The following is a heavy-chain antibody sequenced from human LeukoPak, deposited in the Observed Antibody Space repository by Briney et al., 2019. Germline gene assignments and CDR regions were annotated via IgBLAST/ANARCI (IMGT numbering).Heavy chain of an antibody. Sequence: SVKVSCKASGGTFSSYAISWVRQAPGQGLEWMGGIIPIFGTANYAQKFQGRVTITADESTSTAYMELSSLRSEDTAVYYCARDHTSSSSWFDPWGQGTLVTVSS. CDR3: ARDHTSSSSWFDP. J-gene: IGHJ5*02. CDR2: IIPIFGTA. V-gene: IGHV1-69*13. D-gene: IGHD6-13*01. CDR1: GGTFSSYA.